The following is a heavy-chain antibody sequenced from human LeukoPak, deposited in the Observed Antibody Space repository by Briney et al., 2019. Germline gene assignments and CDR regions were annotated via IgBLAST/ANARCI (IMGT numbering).Heavy chain of an antibody. J-gene: IGHJ3*02. CDR3: ARASGSYEAFDI. CDR1: GFTFSSYA. D-gene: IGHD1-26*01. V-gene: IGHV3-23*01. CDR2: VSATGGST. Sequence: GGSLRLSCAASGFTFSSYAMSWVRQAPGKGLEWVSGVSATGGSTYYADSVKGRFTISRDNSKNTLYLQMNSLRAEDTAVYYCARASGSYEAFDIWGQGTMVTVSS.